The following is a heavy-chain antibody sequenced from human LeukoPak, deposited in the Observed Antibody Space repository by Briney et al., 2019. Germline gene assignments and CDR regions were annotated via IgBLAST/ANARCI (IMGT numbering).Heavy chain of an antibody. CDR1: GGSFSGYY. V-gene: IGHV4-34*01. CDR2: IDNSGRT. CDR3: ARASYGSGSYYPDY. D-gene: IGHD3-10*01. J-gene: IGHJ4*02. Sequence: SETLSLTCAVSGGSFSGYYWTWIRQPPGKGLEWIGEIDNSGRTNYNPSLKSRLTISVDTSKNQFSLKLSSVTAADTAVYYCARASYGSGSYYPDYWGQGTLVTVSS.